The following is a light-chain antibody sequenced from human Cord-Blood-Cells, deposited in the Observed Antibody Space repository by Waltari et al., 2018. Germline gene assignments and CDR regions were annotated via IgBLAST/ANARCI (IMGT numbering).Light chain of an antibody. CDR2: EGS. CDR1: SSDVGSYNL. J-gene: IGLJ1*01. Sequence: QSALTQPASVSGSPGQSITISCTGPSSDVGSYNLASWYHQHPGKDPKPMIYEGSKRPAGVSNRFSGSKSVNTASLTISGLQAEDEADYYCCSYAGSSTYVFGTGTKVTVL. V-gene: IGLV2-23*01. CDR3: CSYAGSSTYV.